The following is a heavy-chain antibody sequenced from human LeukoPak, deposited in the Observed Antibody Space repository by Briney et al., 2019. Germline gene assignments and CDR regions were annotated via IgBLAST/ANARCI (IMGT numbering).Heavy chain of an antibody. CDR1: GGTFSSYA. Sequence: ASVKVSCKASGGTFSSYAISWVRQAPGQGLEWMGRIIPILGIANYAQKFQGRVTITADKSTSTAYMELRSLRSDDTAVYYCARRADCSSTSCYKAGWLDPWGQGTLVTVSS. CDR2: IIPILGIA. V-gene: IGHV1-69*04. D-gene: IGHD2-2*02. J-gene: IGHJ5*02. CDR3: ARRADCSSTSCYKAGWLDP.